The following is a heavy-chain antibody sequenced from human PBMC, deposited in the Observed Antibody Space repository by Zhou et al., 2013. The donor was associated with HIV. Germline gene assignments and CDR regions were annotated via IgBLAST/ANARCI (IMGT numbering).Heavy chain of an antibody. CDR2: IIPMFRRA. D-gene: IGHD1-7*01. CDR1: GGTFSSYD. CDR3: AIKGTENRGWFDP. V-gene: IGHV1-69*05. J-gene: IGHJ5*02. Sequence: QVQLVQSGAQVKKPGSSLKVSCKASGGTFSSYDISWVRQVPGQGLEWMGGIIPMFRRANYAQKFQGRVTITTDESTNTAYMDVSSLRSEDTAMYYCAIKGTENRGWFDPWGQGTLVTVSS.